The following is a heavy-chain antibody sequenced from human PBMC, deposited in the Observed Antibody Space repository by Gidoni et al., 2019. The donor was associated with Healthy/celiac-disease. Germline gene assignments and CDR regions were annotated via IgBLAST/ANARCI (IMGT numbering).Heavy chain of an antibody. CDR1: GFTFSSYG. Sequence: QVQLVESGGGVVQPGRSLRLSCAASGFTFSSYGMHWVRQAPGKGLEWVAVISYDGSNKYYADSVKGRFTISRDNSKNTLYLQMNSLRAEDTAVYYCAKDLTMIGLAFFDYWGQGTLVTVSS. V-gene: IGHV3-30*18. CDR2: ISYDGSNK. CDR3: AKDLTMIGLAFFDY. D-gene: IGHD3-22*01. J-gene: IGHJ4*02.